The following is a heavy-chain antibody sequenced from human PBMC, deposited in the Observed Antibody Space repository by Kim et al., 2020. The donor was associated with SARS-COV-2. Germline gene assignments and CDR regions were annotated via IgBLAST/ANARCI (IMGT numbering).Heavy chain of an antibody. CDR3: ARGGYMELPYYYYYGMDV. V-gene: IGHV1-8*01. D-gene: IGHD1-1*01. Sequence: ASVKVSCKASGYTFTSYDINWVRQATGQGLEWMGWMNPNSGNTGYAQKFQGRVTMTRNTSISTAYMELSSLRSEDMAVYYCARGGYMELPYYYYYGMDVWGQGTTVTVSS. CDR1: GYTFTSYD. CDR2: MNPNSGNT. J-gene: IGHJ6*02.